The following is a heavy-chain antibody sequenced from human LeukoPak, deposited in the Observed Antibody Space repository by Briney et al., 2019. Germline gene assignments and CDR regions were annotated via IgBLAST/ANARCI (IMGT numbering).Heavy chain of an antibody. J-gene: IGHJ4*02. V-gene: IGHV5-51*01. CDR3: ASPFFRSGWYYFDY. D-gene: IGHD6-19*01. CDR1: GYGFSNYW. Sequence: GEXLKISCKGSGYGFSNYWIGGVRQMPGKGMEWMGIIYPGDSDTTYSTSFQGQVTISADKSISTAYLQWSSLKASDTAMYYCASPFFRSGWYYFDYWGQGTLVTVSS. CDR2: IYPGDSDT.